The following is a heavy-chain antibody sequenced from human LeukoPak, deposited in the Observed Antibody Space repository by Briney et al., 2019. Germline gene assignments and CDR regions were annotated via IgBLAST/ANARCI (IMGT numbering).Heavy chain of an antibody. J-gene: IGHJ4*02. CDR2: ISAYNGNT. D-gene: IGHD3-16*01. CDR1: GYTFTSYG. Sequence: GASVKVSCKASGYTFTSYGISWVRQAPGQGLEWMGWISAYNGNTNYAQKLQGRVTMTTDTSTSTAYMELRSLRSDDTAVYYCARFATVYGLGEYYFDYWGQGTLVTVSS. CDR3: ARFATVYGLGEYYFDY. V-gene: IGHV1-18*01.